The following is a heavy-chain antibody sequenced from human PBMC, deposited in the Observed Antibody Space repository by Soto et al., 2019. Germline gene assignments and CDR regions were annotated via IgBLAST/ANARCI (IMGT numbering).Heavy chain of an antibody. J-gene: IGHJ4*02. CDR3: ARERGATTELDY. D-gene: IGHD1-26*01. V-gene: IGHV3-33*01. Sequence: PGGSLRLSCAASGFTFSSYGMHWVRQAPGKGLEWVAVIWYDGSNKYYADSVKGRFTISRDNSKNTLYLQMNSLRAEDTAVYYCARERGATTELDYWGQGTLVTVS. CDR1: GFTFSSYG. CDR2: IWYDGSNK.